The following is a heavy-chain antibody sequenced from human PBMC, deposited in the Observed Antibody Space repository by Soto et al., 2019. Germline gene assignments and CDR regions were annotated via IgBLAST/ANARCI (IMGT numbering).Heavy chain of an antibody. CDR3: ERGAIMYYFDY. D-gene: IGHD3-16*01. J-gene: IGHJ4*02. V-gene: IGHV1-3*01. Sequence: ASVKVSCKASGYTFTNYAMHWVRLAPGQRLEWMGWINAGTGNTKYSQNFQGRVTITRDTSASTAYMELSSLKSEDTAMYYCERGAIMYYFDYWGQGTLVTVSS. CDR1: GYTFTNYA. CDR2: INAGTGNT.